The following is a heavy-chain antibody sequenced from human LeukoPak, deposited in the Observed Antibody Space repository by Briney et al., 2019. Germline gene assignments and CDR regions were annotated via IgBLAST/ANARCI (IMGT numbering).Heavy chain of an antibody. J-gene: IGHJ6*03. CDR3: ARVPAAGIKYYYYYMDV. V-gene: IGHV4-34*01. CDR2: INHSGST. Sequence: PSETLSLTCAVYGGSFSGYYWSWIRQPPGKGLEWIGEINHSGSTNYNPSLKSRVTISVDTSKNQFHLRLRSVTAADTAVYYCARVPAAGIKYYYYYMDVWGKGTTVTISS. CDR1: GGSFSGYY. D-gene: IGHD2-2*01.